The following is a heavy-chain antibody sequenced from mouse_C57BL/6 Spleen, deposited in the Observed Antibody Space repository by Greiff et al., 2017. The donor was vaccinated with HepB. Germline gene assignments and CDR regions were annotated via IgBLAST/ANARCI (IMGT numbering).Heavy chain of an antibody. J-gene: IGHJ3*01. CDR1: GFTFSSYG. Sequence: EVKLMESGGDLVKPGGSLKLSCAASGFTFSSYGMSWVRQTPDKRLEWVATISSGGSYTYYPDSVKGRFTISRDNAKNTLYLQMSSLKSEDTAMYYCARQKRSNYSFAYWGQGTLVTVSA. V-gene: IGHV5-6*01. D-gene: IGHD2-5*01. CDR3: ARQKRSNYSFAY. CDR2: ISSGGSYT.